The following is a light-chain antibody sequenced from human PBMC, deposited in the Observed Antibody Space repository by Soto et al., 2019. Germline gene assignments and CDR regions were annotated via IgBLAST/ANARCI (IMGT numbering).Light chain of an antibody. Sequence: EIVMTQSPATLSVSPGERATLSCRASQSVSSNLAWYQQKPGQAPRLLIYGASIRATGIPARFSGSGSGTDFTLTISRLEPEDFAVYYCQQYGSSQWTFGQGTRLEIK. V-gene: IGKV3-20*01. CDR1: QSVSSN. CDR2: GAS. CDR3: QQYGSSQWT. J-gene: IGKJ5*01.